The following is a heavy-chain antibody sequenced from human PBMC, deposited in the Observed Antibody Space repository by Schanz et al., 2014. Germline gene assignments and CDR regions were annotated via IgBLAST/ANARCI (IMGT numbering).Heavy chain of an antibody. CDR2: ISSRGTTI. D-gene: IGHD1-26*01. V-gene: IGHV3-11*01. CDR1: GFTVSSNY. CDR3: ASSSYRLLSYYYAMDV. Sequence: VQLVESGGGLIQPGGSLRLSCAASGFTVSSNYMSWVRQAPGKGLECISYISSRGTTIYYADSVKGRFTISRDNAENSLYLQMSSLRAEDTAVYYCASSSYRLLSYYYAMDVWGQGTTVTVSS. J-gene: IGHJ6*02.